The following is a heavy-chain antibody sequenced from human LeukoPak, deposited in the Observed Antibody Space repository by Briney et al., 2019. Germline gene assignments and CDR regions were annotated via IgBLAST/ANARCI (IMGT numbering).Heavy chain of an antibody. CDR1: GFTFSSYG. V-gene: IGHV3-33*06. CDR3: AKGANGDYYYYYYMDV. Sequence: PGGSLRLSCAASGFTFSSYGMHWVRQAPGKGLEWVAVIWYDGSNKYYADSAKGRFTISRDNSKNTLYLQMNSLRAEDTAVYYCAKGANGDYYYYYYMDVWGKGTTVTVSS. CDR2: IWYDGSNK. J-gene: IGHJ6*03. D-gene: IGHD4-17*01.